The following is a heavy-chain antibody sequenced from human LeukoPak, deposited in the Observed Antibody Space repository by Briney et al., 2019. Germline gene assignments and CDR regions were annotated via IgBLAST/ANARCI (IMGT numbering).Heavy chain of an antibody. Sequence: PGGSLRLSCAASGFTFSSYSMNWVRQAPGKGLEWVAVISYDGSNKYYADSVKGRFTISRDNSKNTPYLQMNSLRAEDTAVYYCARDWGSWELLCRDWGQGTLVTVSS. D-gene: IGHD1-26*01. CDR2: ISYDGSNK. V-gene: IGHV3-30*03. J-gene: IGHJ4*02. CDR3: ARDWGSWELLCRD. CDR1: GFTFSSYS.